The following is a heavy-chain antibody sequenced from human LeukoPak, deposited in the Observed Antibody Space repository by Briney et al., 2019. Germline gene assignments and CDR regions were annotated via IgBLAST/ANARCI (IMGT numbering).Heavy chain of an antibody. Sequence: SETLSLTCTVSGASMSDYYWSWIRQPPGKGLEWIGYIYYTGSTNYNPSLKSRVTMSVDTSKNQISLKLSSVTAADSAVYYCVRRVRYFGQNDYWGQGTLVTVPP. CDR2: IYYTGST. CDR1: GASMSDYY. V-gene: IGHV4-59*08. CDR3: VRRVRYFGQNDY. J-gene: IGHJ4*02. D-gene: IGHD3-9*01.